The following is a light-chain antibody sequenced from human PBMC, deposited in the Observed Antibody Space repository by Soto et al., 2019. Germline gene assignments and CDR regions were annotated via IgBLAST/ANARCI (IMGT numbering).Light chain of an antibody. CDR2: AAS. CDR3: QQTYISPWT. J-gene: IGKJ1*01. CDR1: QNIRNY. V-gene: IGKV1-39*01. Sequence: DIQMTQSPSSLSASVGDRVTITCRASQNIRNYLNWYQQRPGKTPNLLVYAASNLRSGVPSRFSGSGSGTDFTLTISSLQPEDFATYFCQQTYISPWTFGQGTKVEIK.